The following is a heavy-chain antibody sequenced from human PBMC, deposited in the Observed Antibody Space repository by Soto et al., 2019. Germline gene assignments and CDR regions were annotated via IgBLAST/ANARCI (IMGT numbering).Heavy chain of an antibody. J-gene: IGHJ4*02. D-gene: IGHD3-22*01. CDR2: MNSDGSII. CDR3: ARAPRDSSGYWGYFDY. V-gene: IGHV3-74*01. Sequence: EVQLVESGGGLVQPGGSLRLSCVVSEFTFSSSWMHWVRQGPGKGLVWVSRMNSDGSIINYADSVKGRFTISRDNSKNTLYLQMNSLRAEDTAVYYCARAPRDSSGYWGYFDYWGQGTLVTVSS. CDR1: EFTFSSSW.